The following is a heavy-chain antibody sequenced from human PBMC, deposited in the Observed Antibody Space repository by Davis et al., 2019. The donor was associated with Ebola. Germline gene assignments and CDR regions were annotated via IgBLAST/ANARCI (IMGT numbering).Heavy chain of an antibody. CDR3: ARCSGGTSWDYYYGMDV. V-gene: IGHV3-21*01. CDR2: ISSSSSYI. J-gene: IGHJ6*02. CDR1: RFTFSSYS. D-gene: IGHD2-15*01. Sequence: GGSLRLSCAASRFTFSSYSMNWVRQAPGKGLEWVSSISSSSSYIYYADSVRGRFTISRDNAKNSLYLQMNSLRVEDTAVYYCARCSGGTSWDYYYGMDVWGQGTTVTVSS.